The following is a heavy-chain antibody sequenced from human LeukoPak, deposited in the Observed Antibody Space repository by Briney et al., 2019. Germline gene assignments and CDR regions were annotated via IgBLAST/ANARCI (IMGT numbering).Heavy chain of an antibody. D-gene: IGHD5-18*01. CDR2: INHSGST. J-gene: IGHJ4*02. V-gene: IGHV4-34*01. CDR1: GGSFSGYY. Sequence: SGTLSLTCAVYGGSFSGYYWSWIRQPPGKGLEWIGEINHSGSTNCNPSLKSRVTISADTSKNQFSLKLSSVTAADTAVYYCARGKYSYGYVAYWGQGTLVTVSS. CDR3: ARGKYSYGYVAY.